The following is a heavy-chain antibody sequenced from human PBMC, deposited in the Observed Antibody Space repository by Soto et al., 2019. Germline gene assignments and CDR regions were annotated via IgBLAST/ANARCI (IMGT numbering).Heavy chain of an antibody. J-gene: IGHJ4*02. V-gene: IGHV4-34*01. CDR3: ARGDGASDCSSTSCPSRFDY. D-gene: IGHD2-2*01. Sequence: QVRLQQWGAGLLKPSETLSLTCAVYGGSFSGYYWSWIRQPPGKGLEWIGEINHSGSTNYNPSLKSRVTISVDTSKNQFSLKLSSVTAADTAVYYCARGDGASDCSSTSCPSRFDYWGQGTLVTVSS. CDR2: INHSGST. CDR1: GGSFSGYY.